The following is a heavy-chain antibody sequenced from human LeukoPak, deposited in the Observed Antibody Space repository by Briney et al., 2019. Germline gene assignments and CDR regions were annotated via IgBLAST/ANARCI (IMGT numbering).Heavy chain of an antibody. V-gene: IGHV1-18*01. D-gene: IGHD6-13*01. CDR3: ARVRQQLSPYFDY. CDR2: ISAYNGNT. CDR1: GYTFTNYG. J-gene: IGHJ4*02. Sequence: ASVKVSCKASGYTFTNYGISWMRQAPGQGLEWMGWISAYNGNTNYVERLQGRVTMTTDTSTSTAYMELRSLSSDDTAVYYCARVRQQLSPYFDYWGQGTLVTVPS.